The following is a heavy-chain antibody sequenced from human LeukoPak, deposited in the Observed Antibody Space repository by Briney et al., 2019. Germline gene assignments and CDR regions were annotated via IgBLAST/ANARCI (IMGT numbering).Heavy chain of an antibody. CDR2: MNPNSGNT. D-gene: IGHD6-19*01. V-gene: IGHV1-8*01. Sequence: ASVKVSCKASGYTFTSYDINWMRQATGQGLEWMGWMNPNSGNTGYAQKFQGRVTMTRNTSISTAYMELSSLRSEDTAVYYCARVLAGSGWYDVFDIWAQGTMVTVSS. J-gene: IGHJ3*02. CDR3: ARVLAGSGWYDVFDI. CDR1: GYTFTSYD.